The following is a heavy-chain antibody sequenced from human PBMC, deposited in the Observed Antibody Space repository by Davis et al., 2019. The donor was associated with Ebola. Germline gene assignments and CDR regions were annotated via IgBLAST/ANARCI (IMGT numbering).Heavy chain of an antibody. CDR1: GDSVSSNSAA. D-gene: IGHD1-26*01. Sequence: HSQTLSLTCAISGDSVSSNSAAWNWIRQSPSRGLEWLGRTYYRSKWYNDYAVSVKSRITINPDTSKNQFSLKLSSVTAADTAVYYCARWVPKGARKFYMDVWGKGTTVTVSS. CDR3: ARWVPKGARKFYMDV. V-gene: IGHV6-1*01. CDR2: TYYRSKWYN. J-gene: IGHJ6*03.